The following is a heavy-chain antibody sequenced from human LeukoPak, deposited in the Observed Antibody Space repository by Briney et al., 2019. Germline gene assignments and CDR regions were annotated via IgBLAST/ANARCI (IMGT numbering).Heavy chain of an antibody. CDR2: ISSSGSTI. CDR1: GFTFSSYE. Sequence: GGPLRLSCAASGFTFSSYEKNWVRQARGKGVEGVSYISSSGSTIYYADSVKGRFPISRDNAKNSLYLQMNSLRAEDTAVYYCAELGITMIGGVWGKGTTVTISS. V-gene: IGHV3-48*03. CDR3: AELGITMIGGV. D-gene: IGHD3-10*02. J-gene: IGHJ6*04.